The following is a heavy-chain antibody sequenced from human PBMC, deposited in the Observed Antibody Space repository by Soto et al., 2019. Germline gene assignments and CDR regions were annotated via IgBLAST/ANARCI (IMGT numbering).Heavy chain of an antibody. CDR1: GYSFAGYW. V-gene: IGHV5-51*01. D-gene: IGHD6-13*01. CDR2: IYPGDHET. CDR3: ARSPRSSPYLDY. Sequence: PGESLKISCKGSGYSFAGYWITWVRQMPGKGLEWMGIIYPGDHETRYSPSFHGKVTISADRSINTAYLQWNSLEASDTAFYFCARSPRSSPYLDYWGQGALDTVSS. J-gene: IGHJ4*02.